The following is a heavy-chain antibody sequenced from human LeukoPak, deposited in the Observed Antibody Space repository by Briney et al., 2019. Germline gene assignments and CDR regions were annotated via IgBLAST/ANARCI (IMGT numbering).Heavy chain of an antibody. D-gene: IGHD5-18*01. CDR1: GGTFSSYA. J-gene: IGHJ5*02. CDR2: IIPILGIA. CDR3: AKSGYSYGYNWFDP. V-gene: IGHV1-69*04. Sequence: SVKVSCKASGGTFSSYAISLVRQAPGQGLEWMGRIIPILGIANYAQKFQGRVTITADKSTSTAYMELSSLRSEDTAVYYCAKSGYSYGYNWFDPWGQGTLVTVSS.